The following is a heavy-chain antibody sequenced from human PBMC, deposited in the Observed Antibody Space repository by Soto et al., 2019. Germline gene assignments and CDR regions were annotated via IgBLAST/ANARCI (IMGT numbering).Heavy chain of an antibody. Sequence: DVQLLESGGGLVQPGGSLRLSCAASGFVFSSYAMSWVRQAPGKGLEWVSTISGSGGNTYYADSVKGRFTISRDNSKNTLYLQINSLRAEDTALYYCAKDPRVHYYGSGSSSYWGQGTLVTVSS. CDR1: GFVFSSYA. J-gene: IGHJ4*02. D-gene: IGHD3-10*01. V-gene: IGHV3-23*01. CDR2: ISGSGGNT. CDR3: AKDPRVHYYGSGSSSY.